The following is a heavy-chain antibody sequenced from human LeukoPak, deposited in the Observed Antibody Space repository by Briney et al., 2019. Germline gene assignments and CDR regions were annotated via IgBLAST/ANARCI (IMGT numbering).Heavy chain of an antibody. Sequence: ASVKVSCKASGYTFTSYDINWVRQATGQGLEWMGWMNPNSGNTGYAQKFQGRVTMTRNTSISTAYMELSSLRSEDTAVYYCARVSGCTNGVSYMFSFRSGGFDYWGQGTLVTVSS. CDR1: GYTFTSYD. D-gene: IGHD2-8*01. V-gene: IGHV1-8*01. J-gene: IGHJ4*02. CDR2: MNPNSGNT. CDR3: ARVSGCTNGVSYMFSFRSGGFDY.